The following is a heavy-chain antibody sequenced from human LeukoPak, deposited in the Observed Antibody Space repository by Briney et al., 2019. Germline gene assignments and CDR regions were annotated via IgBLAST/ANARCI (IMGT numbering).Heavy chain of an antibody. Sequence: SETLSLTCTVSGASISSYYWSWIRQPPGKGLEWIGDIYYSGSIKYNPSLKSRVTMSVDTSKNQFSLKLSSVTAADTAVYYCAREANIAAAIVWFDPWGQGTLVTVSS. CDR3: AREANIAAAIVWFDP. CDR1: GASISSYY. CDR2: IYYSGSI. J-gene: IGHJ5*02. V-gene: IGHV4-59*12. D-gene: IGHD6-13*01.